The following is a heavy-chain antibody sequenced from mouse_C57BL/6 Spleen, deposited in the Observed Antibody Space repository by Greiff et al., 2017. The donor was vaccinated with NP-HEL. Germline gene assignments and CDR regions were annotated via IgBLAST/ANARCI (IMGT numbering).Heavy chain of an antibody. J-gene: IGHJ2*01. CDR2: ISDGGSYT. V-gene: IGHV5-4*01. D-gene: IGHD1-1*01. CDR3: AREYYGSSPYYFDY. Sequence: EVQLVESGGGLVKPGGSLKLSCAASGFTFSSYAMSWVRQTPEKRLEWVATISDGGSYTYYPDNVKGRFTISRDNAKNNLYLQMSHLKSEDTAMYYCAREYYGSSPYYFDYWGQGTTLTVSS. CDR1: GFTFSSYA.